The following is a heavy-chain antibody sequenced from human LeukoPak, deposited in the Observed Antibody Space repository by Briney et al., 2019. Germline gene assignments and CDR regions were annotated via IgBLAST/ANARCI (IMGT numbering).Heavy chain of an antibody. CDR2: TDPGDSDT. CDR1: GYSFTSYW. J-gene: IGHJ4*02. D-gene: IGHD5-12*01. Sequence: GESLKISCKGSGYSFTSYWIGWARQMSGKGLEWMGITDPGDSDTRYSPSLQGQVTISADKSISTAYLQWSSLKASDTGIYYCARVRYSGYDQADYWGQGTLVTVSS. CDR3: ARVRYSGYDQADY. V-gene: IGHV5-51*01.